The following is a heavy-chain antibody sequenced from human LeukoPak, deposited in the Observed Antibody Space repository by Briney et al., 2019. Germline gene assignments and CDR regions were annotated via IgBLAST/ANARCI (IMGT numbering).Heavy chain of an antibody. CDR2: LCSEGGT. Sequence: GGSLRLSCAASGFTVITNDMTWVRQAPGKGLEWVAVLCSEGGTKYADAVEGRCTISRDNSKNTLYLKMNSLSPDDTAVYYCARGVEPLAATTLAYWGQGTLVTVSS. V-gene: IGHV3-53*01. J-gene: IGHJ4*02. CDR1: GFTVITND. D-gene: IGHD2-15*01. CDR3: ARGVEPLAATTLAY.